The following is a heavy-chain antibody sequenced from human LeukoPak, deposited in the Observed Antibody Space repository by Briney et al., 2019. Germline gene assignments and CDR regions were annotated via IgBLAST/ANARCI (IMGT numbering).Heavy chain of an antibody. J-gene: IGHJ4*02. V-gene: IGHV4-59*08. CDR1: GGSFSSYY. Sequence: SETLSLTCTVSGGSFSSYYWSWIGQPPGKGLEWIGFMYYTGSTNYNPSLKSRVTISVNTSKSQFSLKLSSVTAADTAVYYCARHLTIVGAAYFDYWGQGTLVTVSS. CDR3: ARHLTIVGAAYFDY. CDR2: MYYTGST. D-gene: IGHD1-26*01.